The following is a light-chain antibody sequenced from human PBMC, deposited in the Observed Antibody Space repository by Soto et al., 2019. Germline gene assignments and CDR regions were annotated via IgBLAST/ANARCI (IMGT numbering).Light chain of an antibody. CDR3: QQYGSSPGT. J-gene: IGKJ1*01. CDR2: VAS. CDR1: QSVISSY. V-gene: IGKV3-20*01. Sequence: EIVLTQSPGTLSLSPGERATLSCRASQSVISSYLAWYQQKPGQAPRLLIYVASSRATGIPDRFSGGASGTDFTLTISGLEHEDFAVFYCQQYGSSPGTFGQGTKVEIK.